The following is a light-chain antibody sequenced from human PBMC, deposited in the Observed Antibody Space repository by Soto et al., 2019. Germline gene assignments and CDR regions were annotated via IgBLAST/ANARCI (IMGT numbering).Light chain of an antibody. CDR3: PQYDNYPRT. Sequence: DIQVTQSPTTLSASVGDSVTITCRTSHYVSSWLAWYQHKLGKAPKLLIYKASTLESGAPARFSGSGTGTEFALTINSLQADDFATYYCPQYDNYPRTFGKGTKV. V-gene: IGKV1-5*03. CDR1: HYVSSW. J-gene: IGKJ1*01. CDR2: KAS.